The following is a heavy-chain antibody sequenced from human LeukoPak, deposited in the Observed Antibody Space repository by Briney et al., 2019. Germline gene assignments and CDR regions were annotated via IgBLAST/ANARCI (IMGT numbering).Heavy chain of an antibody. CDR1: GFTFDDYA. D-gene: IGHD7-27*01. V-gene: IGHV3-9*03. Sequence: GRSLRLSCAASGFTFDDYAMHWVRQAPGKGLEWVSGISWNSGSIGYADSVKGRFTISRDNAKNSLYLQMNSLRAEDMALYYCAKESNWGPFDYWGQGTLVTVSS. J-gene: IGHJ4*02. CDR3: AKESNWGPFDY. CDR2: ISWNSGSI.